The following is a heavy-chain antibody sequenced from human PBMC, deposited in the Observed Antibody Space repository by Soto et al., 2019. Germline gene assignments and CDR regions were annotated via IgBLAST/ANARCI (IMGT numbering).Heavy chain of an antibody. V-gene: IGHV1-18*01. D-gene: IGHD3-3*01. CDR3: ARDRLITIFAVVNPGWFDP. CDR2: ISAYNGNT. J-gene: IGHJ5*02. CDR1: GYTFTSYG. Sequence: QVQLVQSGAEVKKPGASVKVSCKASGYTFTSYGISWVRQAPGQGLEWMGWISAYNGNTNYAQKLQGRVTMTTDTSTSTAYLELRSLRPDDTAVYYCARDRLITIFAVVNPGWFDPWGQGTLVTVSS.